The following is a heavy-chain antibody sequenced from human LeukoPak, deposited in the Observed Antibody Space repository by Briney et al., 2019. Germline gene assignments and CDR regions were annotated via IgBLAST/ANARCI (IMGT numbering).Heavy chain of an antibody. D-gene: IGHD2-15*01. CDR2: IYYSGST. J-gene: IGHJ4*02. CDR1: GGSISSYY. Sequence: SETLSLTCTVSGGSISSYYWSWLRQPPGKGLEGIGYIYYSGSTNYNPSLKSRVTISVDTPKNQLSLKLSSVTAADTAVYYCARSLVVKGGYYFDYWGQGTLVTVSS. CDR3: ARSLVVKGGYYFDY. V-gene: IGHV4-59*01.